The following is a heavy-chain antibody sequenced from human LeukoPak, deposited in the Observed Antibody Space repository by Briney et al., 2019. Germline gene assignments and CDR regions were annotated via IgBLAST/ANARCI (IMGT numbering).Heavy chain of an antibody. CDR2: IYYSGST. J-gene: IGHJ4*02. CDR1: GGSISSYY. CDR3: ARSPLLRSSSWYVY. D-gene: IGHD6-13*01. V-gene: IGHV4-59*01. Sequence: PSETLSLTCTVSGGSISSYYWSWIRQPPGKGLEWIGYIYYSGSTNYNPSLKSRVTISVDTSKNQFSLKLTSVTAADTAVYYCARSPLLRSSSWYVYWGQVTLVTVSS.